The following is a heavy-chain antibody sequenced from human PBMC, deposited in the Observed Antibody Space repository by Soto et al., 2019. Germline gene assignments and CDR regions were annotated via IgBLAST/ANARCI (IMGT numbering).Heavy chain of an antibody. CDR2: VFNSGNT. CDR3: AKGEPRRYFDD. D-gene: IGHD1-1*01. CDR1: SGSVGSGRYY. J-gene: IGHJ4*02. V-gene: IGHV4-61*03. Sequence: QVHLQESGPGLVRPSETLSLSCTVSSGSVGSGRYYWSWIRQTPGKGLEWIASVFNSGNTYFNPSLKSRVTLSVGTSKRHFSLTLQSVSAADAGVYYCAKGEPRRYFDDWGQGTLVTVTS.